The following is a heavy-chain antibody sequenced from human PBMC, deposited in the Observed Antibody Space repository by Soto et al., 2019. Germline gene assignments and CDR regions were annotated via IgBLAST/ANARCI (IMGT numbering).Heavy chain of an antibody. CDR1: GFTFSSYA. CDR3: AKDNFGGVIAPYYFDY. Sequence: GGSLRLSCAASGFTFSSYAMSWVRQAPGKGLEWVSAISGSGGSTYYADSVKGRFTISRDNSKYTLYLQMNSLRAEDTAVYYCAKDNFGGVIAPYYFDYWGQGTLVTVSS. V-gene: IGHV3-23*01. CDR2: ISGSGGST. D-gene: IGHD3-16*02. J-gene: IGHJ4*02.